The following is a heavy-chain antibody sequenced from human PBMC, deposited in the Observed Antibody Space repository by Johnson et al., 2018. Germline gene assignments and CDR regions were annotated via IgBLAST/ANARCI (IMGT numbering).Heavy chain of an antibody. CDR2: TYYNSKWNN. CDR1: GDSVSSNIAA. D-gene: IGHD6-19*01. CDR3: ERGRWLDGLGV. J-gene: IGHJ6*02. V-gene: IGHV6-1*01. Sequence: QVQLQQSGPGLVRXSQTXSLXCAISGDSVSSNIAAWNWIRQSPSNGLEWLGRTYYNSKWNNDYAVSVKSRITVNPDTSKNQFSILLNSVTPEDTGVYYCERGRWLDGLGVWGQGTTVTVSS.